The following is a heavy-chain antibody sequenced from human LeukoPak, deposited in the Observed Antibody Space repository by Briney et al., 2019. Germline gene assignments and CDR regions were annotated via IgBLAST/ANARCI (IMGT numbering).Heavy chain of an antibody. V-gene: IGHV3-7*01. J-gene: IGHJ4*02. CDR1: GFTFSSYW. CDR2: MNIDGSEK. Sequence: PGGSLRLSCAASGFTFSSYWMGWVRQAPGKRLEWVANMNIDGSEKYYADSAKGRFTISRDNARNSVYLQMNSLRVEDTAVYYFARDPVEGELLLASWGQGPLATVSS. D-gene: IGHD1-26*01. CDR3: ARDPVEGELLLAS.